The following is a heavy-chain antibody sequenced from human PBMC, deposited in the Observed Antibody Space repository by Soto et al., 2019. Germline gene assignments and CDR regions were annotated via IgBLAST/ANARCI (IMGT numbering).Heavy chain of an antibody. CDR2: IIPVFGTP. D-gene: IGHD3-22*01. Sequence: QVQVVQSGAEVKKPGSSVKVSCKASGGRFNNYGISWVRQAPGRGLEWMGGIIPVFGTPHYAQKFQDRVTITADESTSTVYMEVSSLTSEDTAVYYCARGDATKIVVTTYYGLDVWGQGTTVTVSS. V-gene: IGHV1-69*12. J-gene: IGHJ6*02. CDR3: ARGDATKIVVTTYYGLDV. CDR1: GGRFNNYG.